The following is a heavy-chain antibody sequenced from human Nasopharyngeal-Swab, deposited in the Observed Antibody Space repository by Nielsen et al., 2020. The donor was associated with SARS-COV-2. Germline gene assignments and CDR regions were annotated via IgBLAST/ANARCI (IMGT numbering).Heavy chain of an antibody. CDR2: ISGSGGST. Sequence: VRHAPGKGPEWVSAISGSGGSTYYADSVKGRFTIPRDNSKNTLYLQMNSLRAEDTAVYYCAKDPPVYSSSWYYYWGQGTLVTVSS. CDR3: AKDPPVYSSSWYYY. D-gene: IGHD6-13*01. J-gene: IGHJ4*02. V-gene: IGHV3-23*01.